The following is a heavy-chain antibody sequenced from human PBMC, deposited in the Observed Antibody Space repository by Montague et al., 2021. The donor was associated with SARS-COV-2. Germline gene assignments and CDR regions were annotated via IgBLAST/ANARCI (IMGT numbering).Heavy chain of an antibody. CDR3: ARGDPGY. CDR2: INIGGST. V-gene: IGHV4-34*01. J-gene: IGHJ4*02. D-gene: IGHD1-1*01. Sequence: SETLSLTCAVSGGSFSDYHWTWICQSPREGLELIGQINIGGSTKSNPSPKSRVTISIDTSKNQFSLKLTSVTVADTAVYYCARGDPGYWGQGTLVTVSS. CDR1: GGSFSDYH.